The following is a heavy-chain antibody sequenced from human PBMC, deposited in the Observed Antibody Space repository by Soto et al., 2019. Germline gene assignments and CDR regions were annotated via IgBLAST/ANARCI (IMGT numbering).Heavy chain of an antibody. J-gene: IGHJ1*01. CDR3: AKYRWGATTVTSIN. CDR2: ISGTSDMT. V-gene: IGHV3-23*01. D-gene: IGHD4-4*01. CDR1: GFTFSSYP. Sequence: EVQLLESGGDLVEPGVSLRLSGVGSGFTFSSYPMNWFRQAPGKGLEWVSAISGTSDMTYYSNSVTGRFTISRDNSKNTLYLQVSSLRVEDTDIYYCAKYRWGATTVTSINWGRGTLVTVSS.